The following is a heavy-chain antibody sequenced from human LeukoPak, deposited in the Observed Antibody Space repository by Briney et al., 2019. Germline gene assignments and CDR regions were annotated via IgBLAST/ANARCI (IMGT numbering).Heavy chain of an antibody. D-gene: IGHD3-9*01. V-gene: IGHV3-23*01. J-gene: IGHJ6*02. CDR3: AKDLIPLDYDILTCMDV. Sequence: GGSLRLSCAASGFTFSSYAMSWVRQAPGKGLEWVSAISGSGGSTYYADSVKGRFTISRDNSKNTLYLQMNSLRAEDTAVYYCAKDLIPLDYDILTCMDVWGQGTTVTVSS. CDR1: GFTFSSYA. CDR2: ISGSGGST.